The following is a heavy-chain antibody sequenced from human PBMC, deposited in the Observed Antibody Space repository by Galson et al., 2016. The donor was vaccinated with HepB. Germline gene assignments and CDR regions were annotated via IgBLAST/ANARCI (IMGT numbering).Heavy chain of an antibody. V-gene: IGHV1-69*13. CDR2: IIPXFATA. J-gene: IGHJ3*02. CDR3: ARSGSMIVLFITGGRDAFDI. D-gene: IGHD3-22*01. Sequence: SVKVSCKASGGTFSNYAISWVRQAPGQGLEWMGGIIPXFATANYAQKFQGRVTITADQSTSTAYMELSSLRSEDTALYYCARSGSMIVLFITGGRDAFDIWGQGTMVTVSS. CDR1: GGTFSNYA.